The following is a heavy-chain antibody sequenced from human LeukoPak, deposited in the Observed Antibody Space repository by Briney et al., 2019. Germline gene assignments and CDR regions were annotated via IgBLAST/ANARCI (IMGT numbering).Heavy chain of an antibody. Sequence: SETLSLTCTVSGGSISSYYWSWIRQPPGKGLEWIGYIYYSGSTNYNPSLKSRVTISVDTSKNQFSLKLSAVTAADTAVYYCARGPGGRYNWFDPWGQGTLVTVSS. CDR2: IYYSGST. J-gene: IGHJ5*02. D-gene: IGHD3-16*01. CDR3: ARGPGGRYNWFDP. CDR1: GGSISSYY. V-gene: IGHV4-59*01.